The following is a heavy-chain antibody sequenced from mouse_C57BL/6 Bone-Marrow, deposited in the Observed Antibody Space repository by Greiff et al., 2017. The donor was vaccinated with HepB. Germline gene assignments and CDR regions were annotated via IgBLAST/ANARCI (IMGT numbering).Heavy chain of an antibody. Sequence: QVQLKQSGAELARPGASVKLSCKASGYTFTSYGISWVKQRTGQGLEWIGEIYPRSGNTYYNEKFKGKATLTADKSSSTAYMELRSLTSEDSAVYFCARGGTTVVAGGYYFDYWGQGTTLTVSS. CDR2: IYPRSGNT. CDR3: ARGGTTVVAGGYYFDY. D-gene: IGHD1-1*01. J-gene: IGHJ2*01. CDR1: GYTFTSYG. V-gene: IGHV1-81*01.